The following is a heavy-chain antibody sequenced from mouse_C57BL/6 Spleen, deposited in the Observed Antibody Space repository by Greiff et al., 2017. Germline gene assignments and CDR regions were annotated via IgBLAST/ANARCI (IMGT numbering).Heavy chain of an antibody. Sequence: DVKLQESGPGMVKPSQSLSLTCTVTGYSITSGYDWHWIRHFPGNKLEWMGYISYSGSTNYNPSLKSRISITHDTSKNQFFLKLNSVTTEHTATYYCARDVFITTVVATPDWYFDVWGTGTTVTVSS. CDR2: ISYSGST. D-gene: IGHD1-1*01. V-gene: IGHV3-1*01. J-gene: IGHJ1*03. CDR1: GYSITSGYD. CDR3: ARDVFITTVVATPDWYFDV.